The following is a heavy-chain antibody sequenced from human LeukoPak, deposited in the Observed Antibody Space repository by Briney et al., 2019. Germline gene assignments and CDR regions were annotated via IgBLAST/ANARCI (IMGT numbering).Heavy chain of an antibody. CDR2: ISRGGDVT. CDR3: AARPGEVAVPYDY. V-gene: IGHV3-23*01. Sequence: GGSLRLSCAASGFTFSTYAMTWVRQAPGKGLGWVSLISRGGDVTYYADSVKGRFTIPRDSSKNTLYLQMHSLRAEDTAVYYCAARPGEVAVPYDYWGQGTLVTVSS. J-gene: IGHJ4*02. D-gene: IGHD2-15*01. CDR1: GFTFSTYA.